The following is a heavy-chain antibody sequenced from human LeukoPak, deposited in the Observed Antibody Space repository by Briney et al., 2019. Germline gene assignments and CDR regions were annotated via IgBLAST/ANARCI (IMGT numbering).Heavy chain of an antibody. CDR1: GFTFCSYA. V-gene: IGHV3-23*01. J-gene: IGHJ6*02. Sequence: GGSLRLSCAASGFTFCSYAMSWVRQAPGKGLEWVSAISGSGGSTYYADSVRGRFTISRDNSKNTLYLQMNSLRAEDTAVYYCAKDIERITIFGVVIKPPKYYYYYYGMDVWGQGTTVTVSS. CDR2: ISGSGGST. CDR3: AKDIERITIFGVVIKPPKYYYYYYGMDV. D-gene: IGHD3-3*01.